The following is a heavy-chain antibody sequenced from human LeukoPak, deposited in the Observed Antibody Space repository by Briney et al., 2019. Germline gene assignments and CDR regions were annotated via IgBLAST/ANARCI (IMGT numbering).Heavy chain of an antibody. Sequence: SETLSLTCTVSGESINDYYWGWIRQPPGKGLEWVGYIYYSGRTKYTPSLQSRVNISVDTSKNQFSLKLSSVTAADTAVYYCARRRAEGGSNGHYNWFDPWGQGTLVTVSS. V-gene: IGHV4-59*08. CDR3: ARRRAEGGSNGHYNWFDP. CDR2: IYYSGRT. J-gene: IGHJ5*02. CDR1: GESINDYY. D-gene: IGHD6-13*01.